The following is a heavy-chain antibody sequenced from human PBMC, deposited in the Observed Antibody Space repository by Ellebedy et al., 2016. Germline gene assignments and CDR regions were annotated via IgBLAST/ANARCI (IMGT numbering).Heavy chain of an antibody. CDR2: VSGSGDTT. V-gene: IGHV3-23*01. Sequence: GGSLRLSXTASGFTFSSYAMSWVRQAPGKGLEWVSAVSGSGDTTYYADSVKGRLTISRDNSKNTLYLQMNSLRAEDTAVYYCAKDEALIRGALYYTGHFQHWGQGTLVTVSS. CDR3: AKDEALIRGALYYTGHFQH. CDR1: GFTFSSYA. J-gene: IGHJ1*01. D-gene: IGHD3-10*01.